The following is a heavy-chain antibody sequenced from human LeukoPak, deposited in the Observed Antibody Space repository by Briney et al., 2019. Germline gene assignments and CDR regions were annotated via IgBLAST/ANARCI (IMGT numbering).Heavy chain of an antibody. Sequence: GASVKVSCKASGGTFSSYAISWVRQAPGQGLEWMGGIIPIFGTANYAQKFQGRVTITADESTSTAYMELSSLRSEDTAVHYCARSGHPTSGLIDFYMDVWGKGTTVTVSS. CDR2: IIPIFGTA. D-gene: IGHD2/OR15-2a*01. CDR3: ARSGHPTSGLIDFYMDV. J-gene: IGHJ6*03. CDR1: GGTFSSYA. V-gene: IGHV1-69*13.